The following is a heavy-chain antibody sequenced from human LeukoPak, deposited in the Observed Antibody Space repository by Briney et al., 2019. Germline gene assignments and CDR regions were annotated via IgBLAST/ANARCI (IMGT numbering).Heavy chain of an antibody. CDR2: ISGSGGAT. J-gene: IGHJ4*02. D-gene: IGHD6-19*01. V-gene: IGHV3-23*01. CDR1: GFTFSSYG. Sequence: GGSLRLSCAASGFTFSSYGMHWVRRAPGKGLEWISAISGSGGATHYADSVKGRFTISRDNSKNTLYLQMNSLRAEDTAVYYCARAVAGPGGDYWGQGTLVTVSS. CDR3: ARAVAGPGGDY.